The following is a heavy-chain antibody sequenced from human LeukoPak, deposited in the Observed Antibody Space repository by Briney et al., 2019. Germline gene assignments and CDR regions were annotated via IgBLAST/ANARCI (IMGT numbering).Heavy chain of an antibody. CDR2: ISSSGSTI. J-gene: IGHJ3*02. V-gene: IGHV3-48*03. CDR1: GFTFSSYE. D-gene: IGHD3-22*01. CDR3: ARQSPGDYYDSSDAFDI. Sequence: GGSLRLSCAASGFTFSSYEMNWVRQATGKGLEWVSYISSSGSTIYYADSVKGRFTISRDNAKNSLYLQMNSLRAEDTAVYYCARQSPGDYYDSSDAFDIWGQGTMVTVSS.